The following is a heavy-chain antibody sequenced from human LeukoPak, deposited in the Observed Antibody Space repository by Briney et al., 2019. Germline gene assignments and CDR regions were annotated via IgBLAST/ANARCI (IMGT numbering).Heavy chain of an antibody. CDR2: IYPGDSDT. V-gene: IGHV5-51*01. CDR3: ARLRDGLGYCSGGSCYLTPKWFDP. D-gene: IGHD2-15*01. J-gene: IGHJ5*02. CDR1: GYSFTSYW. Sequence: GESLKISCKGSGYSFTSYWIGWVRQMPGKGLEWMGIIYPGDSDTRYSPSFQGQVTISADKSISTAYLQWSSLKASDTAMYYCARLRDGLGYCSGGSCYLTPKWFDPWGQGTLVTVSS.